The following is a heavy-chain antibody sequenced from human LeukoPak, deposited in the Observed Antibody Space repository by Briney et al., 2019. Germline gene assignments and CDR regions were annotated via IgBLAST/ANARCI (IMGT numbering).Heavy chain of an antibody. CDR3: AKDSLGYSSSPEAFDI. J-gene: IGHJ3*02. D-gene: IGHD6-13*01. Sequence: PGGSLTLSCAASGFTFSNYAMHWVRQAPGKGLEWVAFIRYDGSNKYYADSVKGRFTISRDNSKNTLYLQMNSLRAEDTAVYYCAKDSLGYSSSPEAFDIWGQGTMVTVSS. CDR1: GFTFSNYA. CDR2: IRYDGSNK. V-gene: IGHV3-30*02.